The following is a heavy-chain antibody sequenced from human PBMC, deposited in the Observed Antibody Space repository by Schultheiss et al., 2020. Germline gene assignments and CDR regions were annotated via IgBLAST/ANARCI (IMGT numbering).Heavy chain of an antibody. D-gene: IGHD2-2*02. V-gene: IGHV3-74*01. CDR2: INTDGSDT. CDR3: AREGLDIVVVPAAITERYYYYYGMDV. CDR1: GFTFSTYW. J-gene: IGHJ6*02. Sequence: GGSLRLSCAASGFTFSTYWMHWVRQGPGKGLVWVSRINTDGSDTRYADSVKGRFTISRDNSKNTLYLQINSLRAEDTAVYYCAREGLDIVVVPAAITERYYYYYGMDVWGQGTTVTVSS.